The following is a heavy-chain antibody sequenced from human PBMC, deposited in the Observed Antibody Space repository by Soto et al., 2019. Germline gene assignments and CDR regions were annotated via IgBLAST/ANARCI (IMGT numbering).Heavy chain of an antibody. CDR1: GFTFSNAW. Sequence: GGSLRLSCTVSGFTFSNAWMTWVRQAPGKGLEWVGRIKSKTDDGTTDYAAPVKGRFTISRDDSRNTLYLQMNSLKNEDTAVYYCTTDSSSWAYYYYYGLDVWGQGTTVTVSS. D-gene: IGHD2-2*01. J-gene: IGHJ6*02. CDR3: TTDSSSWAYYYYYGLDV. V-gene: IGHV3-15*01. CDR2: IKSKTDDGTT.